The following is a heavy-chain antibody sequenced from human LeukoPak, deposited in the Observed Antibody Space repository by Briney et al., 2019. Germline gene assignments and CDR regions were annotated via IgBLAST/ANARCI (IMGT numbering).Heavy chain of an antibody. CDR3: ARGAGGSYPFDY. V-gene: IGHV4-39*07. D-gene: IGHD1-26*01. CDR1: GGSISSSSYY. J-gene: IGHJ4*02. Sequence: SETLSLTCTVSGGSISSSSYYWGWLRQPPGKGLEWIGSIYYSGSTYYNTSLKSRVTISVATSKNQFSLKLSSVTAADTAVYYCARGAGGSYPFDYWGQGTLVTVSS. CDR2: IYYSGST.